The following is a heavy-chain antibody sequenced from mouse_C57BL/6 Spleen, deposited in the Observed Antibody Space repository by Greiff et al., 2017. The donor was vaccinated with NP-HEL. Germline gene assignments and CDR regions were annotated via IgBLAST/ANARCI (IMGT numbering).Heavy chain of an antibody. J-gene: IGHJ1*03. CDR2: INYDGSST. Sequence: EVQLVASEGGLVQPGSSMKLSCTASGFTFSDYYMAWVRQVPEKGLEWVANINYDGSSTYYLDSLKSRFIISRDNAKNILYLQMSSLKSEDTATYYCARSTHWYFDVWGTGTTVTVSS. CDR3: ARSTHWYFDV. CDR1: GFTFSDYY. V-gene: IGHV5-16*01. D-gene: IGHD2-1*01.